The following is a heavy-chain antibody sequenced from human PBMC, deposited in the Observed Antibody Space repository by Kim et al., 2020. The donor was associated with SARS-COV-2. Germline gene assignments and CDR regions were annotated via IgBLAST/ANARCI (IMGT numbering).Heavy chain of an antibody. Sequence: GGSLRLSCAASGFIFTAYGMHWVRQAPGKGLEGVAIIWYDGSNADYADSVRGRFTISRDNSKNTLYLQMNSLRAEDTGVYYCARDLAFGEAFNGPEGFWGQGTLVTVSS. CDR1: GFIFTAYG. D-gene: IGHD3-3*01. J-gene: IGHJ4*02. CDR2: IWYDGSNA. V-gene: IGHV3-33*08. CDR3: ARDLAFGEAFNGPEGF.